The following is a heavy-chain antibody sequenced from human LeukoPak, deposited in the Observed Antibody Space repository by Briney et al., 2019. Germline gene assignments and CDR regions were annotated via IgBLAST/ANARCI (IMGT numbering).Heavy chain of an antibody. CDR1: GFTFNAYD. V-gene: IGHV3-21*01. Sequence: GSLRLSCAASGFTFNAYDMTWVRQAPGKGLEWVSSISKSGNYIYYADSVKGRFTISRDNAKKALYLQMNSLTVEDTAVYYCVRDSGGYFDYWGQGTLVIVSS. CDR2: ISKSGNYI. J-gene: IGHJ4*02. D-gene: IGHD3-16*01. CDR3: VRDSGGYFDY.